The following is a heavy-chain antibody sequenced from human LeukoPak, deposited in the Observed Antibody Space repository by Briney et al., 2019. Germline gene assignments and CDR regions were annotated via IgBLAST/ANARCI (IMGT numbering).Heavy chain of an antibody. D-gene: IGHD3-16*02. CDR3: ARWAGDYVWGSYRSLNAFDI. V-gene: IGHV4-31*03. J-gene: IGHJ3*02. Sequence: SQTLSLTCTVSGGSISSGGYYWSWIRQHPGKGLEWIGYIYYSGSTYYNPSLKSRVTISVDTSKNQFSLKLSSVTAADTAVYYCARWAGDYVWGSYRSLNAFDIWGQGTMVTVSS. CDR2: IYYSGST. CDR1: GGSISSGGYY.